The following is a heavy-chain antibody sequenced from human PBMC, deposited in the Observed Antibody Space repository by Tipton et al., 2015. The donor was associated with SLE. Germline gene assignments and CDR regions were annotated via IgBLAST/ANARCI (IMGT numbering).Heavy chain of an antibody. J-gene: IGHJ3*02. CDR1: GGSMNSHY. D-gene: IGHD3-3*01. Sequence: TLSLTCTVSGGSMNSHYWNWIRQPPGRGLEWIGYIYYSGTTKYNPSLKSRVAISVDTSKNHLSLKLRSVTAADTAVYYCARGRTIFGVVPAGDSFDIWGQGTMVTVSS. V-gene: IGHV4-59*11. CDR2: IYYSGTT. CDR3: ARGRTIFGVVPAGDSFDI.